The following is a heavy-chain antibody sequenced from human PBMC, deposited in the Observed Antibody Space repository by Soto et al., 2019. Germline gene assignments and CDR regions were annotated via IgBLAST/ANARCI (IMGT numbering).Heavy chain of an antibody. Sequence: PGGSLRLSCAASGFIFKNYAMGWVRQAPGKGLEWISSISGNGGGTHYADSVKGRFTISRDNSKNKLFLHMNSLRVDDTAVYYCAREDSGYDQLPNWFDPWVHGTLVTVSS. CDR3: AREDSGYDQLPNWFDP. J-gene: IGHJ5*02. D-gene: IGHD3-22*01. V-gene: IGHV3-23*01. CDR2: ISGNGGGT. CDR1: GFIFKNYA.